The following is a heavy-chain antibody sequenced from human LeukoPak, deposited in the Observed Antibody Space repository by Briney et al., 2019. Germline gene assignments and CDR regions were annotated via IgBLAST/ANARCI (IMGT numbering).Heavy chain of an antibody. Sequence: SQTLSLTCTVSGGSISSGYYWGWIRQPPGKGLEWIGSTYHSGGTYYNPSHKSRITISVDTSKNQFSLKLTSVTAADTAVYYCARQRGSGTYSAYYFDSWGQGTLVTVSS. D-gene: IGHD3-10*01. V-gene: IGHV4-38-2*02. CDR1: GGSISSGYY. J-gene: IGHJ4*02. CDR2: TYHSGGT. CDR3: ARQRGSGTYSAYYFDS.